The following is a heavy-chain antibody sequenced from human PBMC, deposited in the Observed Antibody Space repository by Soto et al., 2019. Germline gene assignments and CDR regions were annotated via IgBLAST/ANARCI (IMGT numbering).Heavy chain of an antibody. CDR3: STSVYCSTTTCYYYYGMDV. CDR2: IIPIFGTA. D-gene: IGHD2-2*01. V-gene: IGHV1-69*01. J-gene: IGHJ6*02. CDR1: GGTFRSYS. Sequence: QVQLVQSGAEVKKPGSSVKVSCKASGGTFRSYSINWVRQAPGQGLEWMGGIIPIFGTATYAQKFQGRVTITADDSASTAYTEPSSLTAEDTALYYCSTSVYCSTTTCYYYYGMDVWGQGTTVTVSS.